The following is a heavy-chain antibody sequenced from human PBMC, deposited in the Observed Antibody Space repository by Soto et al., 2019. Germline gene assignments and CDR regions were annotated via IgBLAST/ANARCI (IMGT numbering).Heavy chain of an antibody. CDR2: IKEDGSAK. V-gene: IGHV3-7*01. Sequence: EVQLVESGGGLVLPGGSLRVSCAASGFTFTSYWMSWVRQAPGKGLEWVANIKEDGSAKYYLDSVKGRFTISRDNAKNSLYLQMSSLRAEDTAVYYCAREDFYRFDYWGQGNLVTVS. CDR1: GFTFTSYW. J-gene: IGHJ4*02. CDR3: AREDFYRFDY.